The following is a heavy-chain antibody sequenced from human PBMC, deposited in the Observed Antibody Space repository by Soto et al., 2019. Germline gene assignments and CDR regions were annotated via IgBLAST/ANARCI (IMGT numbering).Heavy chain of an antibody. D-gene: IGHD3-9*01. Sequence: SLTCTVSGGSLSSSSYYWGWIRQPPGKGLEWIGSIYYSGSTYYNPSLKSRVTISVDTSKNQFSLKLSSVTAADTAVYYCVRARYFDWLLDYWGQGTLVTVSS. V-gene: IGHV4-39*01. CDR2: IYYSGST. CDR1: GGSLSSSSYY. CDR3: VRARYFDWLLDY. J-gene: IGHJ4*02.